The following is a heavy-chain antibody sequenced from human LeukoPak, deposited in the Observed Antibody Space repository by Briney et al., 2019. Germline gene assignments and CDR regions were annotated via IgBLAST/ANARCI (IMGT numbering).Heavy chain of an antibody. CDR1: GFTFSSYA. Sequence: GGSLRLSCAASGFTFSSYAMSWVRQAPGEGPEWVSSISGSGSSTYYADSVKGRFSISRDNSKNTLYLQMNSLRAEDTALYYCARARYCTSTSCYIDYWGQGTLVTVSS. V-gene: IGHV3-23*01. CDR2: ISGSGSST. D-gene: IGHD2-2*02. J-gene: IGHJ4*02. CDR3: ARARYCTSTSCYIDY.